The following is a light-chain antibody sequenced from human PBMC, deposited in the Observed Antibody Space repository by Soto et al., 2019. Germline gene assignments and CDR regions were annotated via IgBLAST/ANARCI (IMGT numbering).Light chain of an antibody. V-gene: IGKV3-20*01. J-gene: IGKJ3*01. CDR2: AAS. CDR3: QQYDGAPLT. Sequence: EIVLTQSPDNLSLSPGERATLFCRASQTLSINSLAWYQQKPGQAPRLLIYAASTRHTGIPDRFNGSGSGTDFALTINRLEPEDFAVYFCQQYDGAPLTFGPGTKVDVK. CDR1: QTLSINS.